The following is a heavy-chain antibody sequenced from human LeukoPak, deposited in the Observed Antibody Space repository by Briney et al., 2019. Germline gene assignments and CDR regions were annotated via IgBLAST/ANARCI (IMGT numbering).Heavy chain of an antibody. CDR2: ISWNSDTR. D-gene: IGHD4-17*01. Sequence: GGSLRLSCAASGFTFDDYAMHWVRQAPGKGLEWVSGISWNSDTRVYADSVKGRFTISRDNAKNTLYLQMNSLRAEDTAVYYCARGTTVTPMCIDYWGQGTLVTVSS. CDR3: ARGTTVTPMCIDY. CDR1: GFTFDDYA. V-gene: IGHV3-9*01. J-gene: IGHJ4*02.